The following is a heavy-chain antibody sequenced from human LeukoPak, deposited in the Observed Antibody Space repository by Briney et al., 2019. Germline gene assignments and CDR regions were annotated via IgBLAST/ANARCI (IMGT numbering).Heavy chain of an antibody. CDR3: ARGRRRIVFDP. D-gene: IGHD2-15*01. Sequence: SETLSLTCTVSGGSISSGDYYWSWIRQPPGKGLEWIGEINHSGSTNYNPSLKSRVTISVDTSKNQFSLKLSSVTAADTAVYYCARGRRRIVFDPWGQGTLVTVSS. J-gene: IGHJ5*02. CDR2: INHSGST. CDR1: GGSISSGDYY. V-gene: IGHV4-39*07.